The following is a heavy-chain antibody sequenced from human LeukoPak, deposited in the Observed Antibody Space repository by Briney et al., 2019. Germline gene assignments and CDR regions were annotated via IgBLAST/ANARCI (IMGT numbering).Heavy chain of an antibody. D-gene: IGHD2-2*02. J-gene: IGHJ5*02. CDR3: ARGENGGYCSSTSCYSGNSFDP. CDR1: GGSFSGYY. Sequence: SETLSLTCAVYGGSFSGYYWSWIRQPPGKGLEWIGEINHSGSTNYNPSLKSRVTISVDTSKNQFSLKLSSVTAADTAVYYCARGENGGYCSSTSCYSGNSFDPWGQGTLVTVSS. V-gene: IGHV4-34*01. CDR2: INHSGST.